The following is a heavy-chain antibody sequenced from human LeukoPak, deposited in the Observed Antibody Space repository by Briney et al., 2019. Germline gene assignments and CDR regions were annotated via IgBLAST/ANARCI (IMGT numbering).Heavy chain of an antibody. J-gene: IGHJ4*02. V-gene: IGHV4-39*07. D-gene: IGHD6-19*01. CDR3: ASGIAVAGTNY. Sequence: NPSETPSLTCTVSGGSISSSSYYWGWIRQPPGKGLEWIGSIYYSGSTYYNPSLKSRVTISVDTSKNQFSLKLSSVTAADTAVYYCASGIAVAGTNYWGQGTLVTVSS. CDR2: IYYSGST. CDR1: GGSISSSSYY.